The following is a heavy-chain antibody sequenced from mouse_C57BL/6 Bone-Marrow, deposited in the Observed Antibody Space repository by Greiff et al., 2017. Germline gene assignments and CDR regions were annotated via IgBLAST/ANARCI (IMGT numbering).Heavy chain of an antibody. CDR2: INPSSGYT. Sequence: VQLQQSGAELARPGASVKMSCKASGYTFTSYTMHWVKQRPGQGLEWIGYINPSSGYTKYNQKFKDKATLTADKSSSTAYMQLSSLTSEDSAVYYCAVGYYVEYYFDYWGQGTTLTVSS. CDR1: GYTFTSYT. CDR3: AVGYYVEYYFDY. D-gene: IGHD2-3*01. V-gene: IGHV1-4*01. J-gene: IGHJ2*01.